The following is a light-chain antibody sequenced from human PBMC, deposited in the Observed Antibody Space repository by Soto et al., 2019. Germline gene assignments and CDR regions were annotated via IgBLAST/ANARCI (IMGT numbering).Light chain of an antibody. J-gene: IGLJ1*01. V-gene: IGLV2-23*02. CDR3: SSSAGDTTFA. CDR2: DVN. Sequence: QSVLTQPASVSGSPGQSIPITCTGTSSDVGAYNLVSWYQQHPGKAPKAKIYDVNKRPSGVSNRFSGSKSGNTASLTISGLQAEDEADYYCSSSAGDTTFAFGTGTKLTV. CDR1: SSDVGAYNL.